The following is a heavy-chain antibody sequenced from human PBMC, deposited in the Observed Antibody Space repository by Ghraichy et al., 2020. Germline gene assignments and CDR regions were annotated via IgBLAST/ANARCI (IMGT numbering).Heavy chain of an antibody. D-gene: IGHD3-22*01. V-gene: IGHV2-70*11. CDR3: ALVRYYYDNSGYFYIDY. CDR2: IDWDDDK. Sequence: SGPTLVKPTQTLTLTCTFSGFSLSTSGMCVSWIRQAPGKALEWLARIDWDDDKYYSTSLKTRLTISKDASKNQVVLTMTNMDPVDTATYSCALVRYYYDNSGYFYIDYWGQGTLVTVS. J-gene: IGHJ4*02. CDR1: GFSLSTSGMC.